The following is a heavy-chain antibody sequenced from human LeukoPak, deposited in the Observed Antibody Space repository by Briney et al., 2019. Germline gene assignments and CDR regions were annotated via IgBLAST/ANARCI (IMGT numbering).Heavy chain of an antibody. D-gene: IGHD3-10*01. V-gene: IGHV3-21*01. J-gene: IGHJ4*02. CDR3: ARAPSISGRSPPITLDS. CDR1: GFTFSDYN. CDR2: ISSTSAYI. Sequence: GGSLRLSCTASGFTFSDYNMNWVRRAPGKGLEWVSPISSTSAYIYYADSVKGRFTISRDNAKNSLYLQMNRLRAEDTAVYYCARAPSISGRSPPITLDSWGQGILVTVSS.